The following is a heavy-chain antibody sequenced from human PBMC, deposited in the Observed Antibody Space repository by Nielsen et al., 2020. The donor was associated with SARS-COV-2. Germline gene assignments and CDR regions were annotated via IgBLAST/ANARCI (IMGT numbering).Heavy chain of an antibody. CDR3: VRESSTYYIDC. Sequence: GESLKISCEASGFNFSQYTMNWVRQDPGQGLEWASSISSYSNYKQYADSVKGRFAISRDNAKSSLYLQMSSLRAEDTGVYYCVRESSTYYIDCWGQGILVTVSS. V-gene: IGHV3-21*01. J-gene: IGHJ4*02. D-gene: IGHD2-15*01. CDR1: GFNFSQYT. CDR2: ISSYSNYK.